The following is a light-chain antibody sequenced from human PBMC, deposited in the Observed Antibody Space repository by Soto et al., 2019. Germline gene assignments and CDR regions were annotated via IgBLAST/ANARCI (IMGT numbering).Light chain of an antibody. J-gene: IGLJ1*01. CDR1: SSDIGGYNY. V-gene: IGLV2-14*03. CDR3: SSYTSTSTLYV. CDR2: DVS. Sequence: QSALTQPASVAGSPGQSITISCTGTSSDIGGYNYVSWYQQLPGKVPKLIIYDVSNRPSGVSDRFSGSKSGNAASLTISGLQAEDAADYYCSSYTSTSTLYVFGTGTQLTVL.